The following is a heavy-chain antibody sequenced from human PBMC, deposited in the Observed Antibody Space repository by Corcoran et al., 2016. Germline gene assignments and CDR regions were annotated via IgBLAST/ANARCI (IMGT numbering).Heavy chain of an antibody. CDR3: ARSLMVVVAFDY. CDR1: GFSLSTSGMR. V-gene: IGHV2-70*04. CDR2: IDWDDDK. J-gene: IGHJ4*02. D-gene: IGHD3-22*01. Sequence: QVTLKESGPALVKPTQTLTLTCTFSGFSLSTSGMRVSWIRQPPGKALEWLARIDWDDDKFYSTSLKTRLTISKDTSKNQVVLTMTNMDPVDTATYYWARSLMVVVAFDYWGQGTLVTVSS.